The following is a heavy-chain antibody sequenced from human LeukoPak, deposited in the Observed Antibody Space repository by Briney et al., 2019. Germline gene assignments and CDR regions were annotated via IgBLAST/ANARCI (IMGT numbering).Heavy chain of an antibody. Sequence: SETLSLTCTVSGGSISSSSYYWGWVRQPPGKGLEWIGTMYYSGRTYYNPSLKSRLTMSVDTSKNQFSLKLSSVTAADTAVYYCEIRYFDWLSPYYMDVWGKGTTVTISS. CDR1: GGSISSSSYY. J-gene: IGHJ6*03. V-gene: IGHV4-39*07. CDR3: EIRYFDWLSPYYMDV. D-gene: IGHD3-9*01. CDR2: MYYSGRT.